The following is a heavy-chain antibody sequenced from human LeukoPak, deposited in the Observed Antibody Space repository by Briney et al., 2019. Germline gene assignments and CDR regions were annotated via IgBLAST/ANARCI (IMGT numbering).Heavy chain of an antibody. J-gene: IGHJ5*02. CDR2: IYYSGST. CDR3: ARWQWLVPGGNWFDP. V-gene: IGHV4-39*07. Sequence: SETLSLTCTVSGGSISGSNYYWGWIRQPPGKGLEWIGSIYYSGSTYYNPSLKSRVTIFVDTSKNQFSLKVRSVTAADTAVYYCARWQWLVPGGNWFDPWGQGTLVTVSS. CDR1: GGSISGSNYY. D-gene: IGHD6-19*01.